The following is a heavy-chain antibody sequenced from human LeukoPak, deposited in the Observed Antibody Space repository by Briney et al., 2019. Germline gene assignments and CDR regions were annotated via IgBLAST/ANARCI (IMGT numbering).Heavy chain of an antibody. CDR3: ARGLSSTSLEAPGYYYYMDV. J-gene: IGHJ6*03. D-gene: IGHD2-2*01. CDR2: INAYNGNT. V-gene: IGHV1-18*01. Sequence: ASVKVSCKASGYTFTSYGISWVRQAPGQGLEWMGWINAYNGNTNYAQKLQGRVTMTTDTSTSTAYMELRSLRSDDTAVYYCARGLSSTSLEAPGYYYYMDVWGKGTTVTVSS. CDR1: GYTFTSYG.